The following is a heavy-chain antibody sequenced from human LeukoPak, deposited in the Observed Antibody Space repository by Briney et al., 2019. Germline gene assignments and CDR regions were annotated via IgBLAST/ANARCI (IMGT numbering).Heavy chain of an antibody. Sequence: ASVNVSCTASGYTFTGYYMHWVRQAPGQGLEWMGWINPHSGDTTYVQKFQGRVTMTRDTSITTAYMEVGRLTSDDTAVYYCARDLAGQYCSSTTYCSFIRDTYFDYWGQGTLVTVSS. V-gene: IGHV1-2*02. CDR1: GYTFTGYY. CDR2: INPHSGDT. CDR3: ARDLAGQYCSSTTYCSFIRDTYFDY. D-gene: IGHD2-2*01. J-gene: IGHJ4*02.